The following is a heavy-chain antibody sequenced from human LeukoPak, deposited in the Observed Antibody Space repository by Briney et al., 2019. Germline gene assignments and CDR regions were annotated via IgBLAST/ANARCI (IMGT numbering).Heavy chain of an antibody. Sequence: SETLSLTCTVSGGAISGHYWSWVRQPPGKGLECIGYIYYRGSTNYNPSLKSRVTMSVDTSNNQFSLRLTSVTAADTAVYYCARIVGASDYWGQGTLVTVSS. V-gene: IGHV4-59*08. D-gene: IGHD1-26*01. J-gene: IGHJ4*02. CDR2: IYYRGST. CDR1: GGAISGHY. CDR3: ARIVGASDY.